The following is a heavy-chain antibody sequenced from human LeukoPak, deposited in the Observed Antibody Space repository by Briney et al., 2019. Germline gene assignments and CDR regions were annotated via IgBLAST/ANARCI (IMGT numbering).Heavy chain of an antibody. CDR3: VSSRILDFDY. J-gene: IGHJ4*02. CDR2: ITGSGSTM. Sequence: GGSLRLSCAAAGFIFSSYEMNWVRQAPGKGLEWLSFITGSGSTMYYADSVRGRFTISRDNAKNSLYLQMNSLRAEDTAVYHCVSSRILDFDYWGQGTLVTVSS. V-gene: IGHV3-48*03. CDR1: GFIFSSYE. D-gene: IGHD3-3*01.